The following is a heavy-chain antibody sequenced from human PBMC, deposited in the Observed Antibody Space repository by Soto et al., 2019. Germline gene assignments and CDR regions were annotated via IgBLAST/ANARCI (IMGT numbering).Heavy chain of an antibody. D-gene: IGHD3-22*01. CDR2: NYHSGST. CDR1: GGSISSGGYS. Sequence: QLQLQESGSGLVKPSQTLSLPCAVSGGSISSGGYSWSWIRQPPGKGLEGIGYNYHSGSTYYHPSRKSRVTISVDRSKNQFSLKLSSVTAADTAVYYCARDRRPSNIDSSGYYFDYWGQGTLVTVSS. J-gene: IGHJ4*02. CDR3: ARDRRPSNIDSSGYYFDY. V-gene: IGHV4-30-2*01.